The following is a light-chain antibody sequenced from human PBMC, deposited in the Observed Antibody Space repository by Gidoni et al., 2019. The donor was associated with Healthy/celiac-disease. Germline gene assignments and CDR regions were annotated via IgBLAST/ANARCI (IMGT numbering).Light chain of an antibody. CDR1: SSNIGAGYD. CDR2: GTS. Sequence: QSVLPQPPSVSGAPGQRVTISCTGSSSNIGAGYDVHWYQQLPGTAPKPLIYGTSNRPSGVSDRFSGSKSGTSASLAITGIQAEDEADYYCQSYDSSLSGPVVFGGGTKLTV. V-gene: IGLV1-40*01. J-gene: IGLJ2*01. CDR3: QSYDSSLSGPVV.